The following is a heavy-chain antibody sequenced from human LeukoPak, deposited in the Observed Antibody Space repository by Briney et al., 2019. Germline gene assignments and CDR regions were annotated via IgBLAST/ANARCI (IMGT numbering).Heavy chain of an antibody. Sequence: SETLSLTCTVSGYSIRSGYYWGWVRQPAGKGLEWIGSTHQSGTTYYNPSLKSRVTISVDTSKNQFSLKVTSVTAADTAVYYCAREVGYSSGSYYWGQGTLVTVSS. D-gene: IGHD3-10*01. V-gene: IGHV4-38-2*02. CDR3: AREVGYSSGSYY. CDR2: THQSGTT. CDR1: GYSIRSGYY. J-gene: IGHJ4*02.